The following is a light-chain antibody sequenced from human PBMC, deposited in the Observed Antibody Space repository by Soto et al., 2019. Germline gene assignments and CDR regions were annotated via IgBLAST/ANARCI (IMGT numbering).Light chain of an antibody. J-gene: IGKJ2*01. Sequence: EIVLTQSPGTLSLSPGERATLSCRASQSVSSAYLAWYQHKPGQAPRLLIYGASNRATGIPDRFSGSGSGTDFTLTISRLEPEDFAVYFCQQYGRSPPFTFGQGTKVESK. V-gene: IGKV3-20*01. CDR1: QSVSSAY. CDR2: GAS. CDR3: QQYGRSPPFT.